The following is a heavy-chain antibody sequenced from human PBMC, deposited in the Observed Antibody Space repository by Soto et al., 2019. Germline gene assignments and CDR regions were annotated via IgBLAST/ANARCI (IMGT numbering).Heavy chain of an antibody. CDR1: GFTFSGYW. D-gene: IGHD4-17*01. V-gene: IGHV3-74*01. J-gene: IGHJ2*01. CDR2: INSDGSST. Sequence: EVQLVESGGGLVQPGGSLRLSCVASGFTFSGYWMHWVRQAPGRGLVWVSRINSDGSSTFYADSVKGRFTVSRDNAKNTLYLQMNSLRAEDTAAYFCARVVYGANAWYFDLWGRGTLVPVSS. CDR3: ARVVYGANAWYFDL.